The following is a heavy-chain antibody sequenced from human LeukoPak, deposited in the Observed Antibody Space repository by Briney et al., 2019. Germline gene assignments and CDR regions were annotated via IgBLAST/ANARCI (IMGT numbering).Heavy chain of an antibody. Sequence: GGSLRLSCAASGFTFSDYYMGWIRQAPGKGLEWLSYINGSGSIKFYADSVKGRFTISRDNAKNSLSLQMNSLRAEDTAVYYCGRDFGLSGTKRSFDPWGQGTMVTVSS. CDR1: GFTFSDYY. CDR3: GRDFGLSGTKRSFDP. D-gene: IGHD1-26*01. J-gene: IGHJ3*01. CDR2: INGSGSIK. V-gene: IGHV3-11*01.